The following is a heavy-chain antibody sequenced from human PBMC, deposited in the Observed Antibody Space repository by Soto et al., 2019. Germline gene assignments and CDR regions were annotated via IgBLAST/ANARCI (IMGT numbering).Heavy chain of an antibody. CDR1: GYTFTSYA. D-gene: IGHD3-3*01. CDR2: INAGNGNT. CDR3: ARDGYGFWRTWNYYYFSMDV. V-gene: IGHV1-3*01. Sequence: ASVKVSCKASGYTFTSYAMHWVRQAPGQRLEWMGWINAGNGNTKYSQKFQGRVTITRDTSASTAYMELSSLRSEDTAVYYCARDGYGFWRTWNYYYFSMDVWGQGTTVTVSS. J-gene: IGHJ6*02.